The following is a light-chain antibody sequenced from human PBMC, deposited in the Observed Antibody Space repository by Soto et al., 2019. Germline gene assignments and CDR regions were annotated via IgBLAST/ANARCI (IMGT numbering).Light chain of an antibody. CDR3: AAWDDSLNGHV. Sequence: QSVLTQPPSASGTPGQRVTTSCSGSSSNIGSNAVNWYQHPPGAAPKPLIHSNNQRPSGVPGRFSGSKSGTSASLAISELQSEDEADYYCAAWDDSLNGHVLGTGTKLTVL. J-gene: IGLJ1*01. V-gene: IGLV1-44*01. CDR1: SSNIGSNA. CDR2: SNN.